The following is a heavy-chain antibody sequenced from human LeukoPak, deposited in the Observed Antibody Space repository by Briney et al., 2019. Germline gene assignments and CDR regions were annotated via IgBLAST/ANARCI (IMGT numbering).Heavy chain of an antibody. V-gene: IGHV1-18*01. J-gene: IGHJ4*02. CDR1: GYTFTSYG. CDR2: ISAYNGNT. CDR3: ARDLGVYCSGGSCYSVNKQGPDC. Sequence: ASVKVSCKASGYTFTSYGISWVRQAPGQGLEWMGWISAYNGNTNYAQKLQGRVTMTTDTSTSTAYMELRSLRSDDTAVYYCARDLGVYCSGGSCYSVNKQGPDCWGQGTLVTVSS. D-gene: IGHD2-15*01.